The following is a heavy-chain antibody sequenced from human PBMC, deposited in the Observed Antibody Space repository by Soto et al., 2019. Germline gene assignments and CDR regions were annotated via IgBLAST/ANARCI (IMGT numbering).Heavy chain of an antibody. CDR3: ARGYSSSPAGFDY. V-gene: IGHV4-59*01. D-gene: IGHD6-13*01. J-gene: IGHJ4*02. CDR2: IYYSGST. Sequence: SETLSLTCTVSGGSISSYYWSWIRQPPGKGLEWIGYIYYSGSTNYNPSLKSRVTISVDTSKNQFSLKLSSVTAADTAVYYCARGYSSSPAGFDYWGQGTLVTVSS. CDR1: GGSISSYY.